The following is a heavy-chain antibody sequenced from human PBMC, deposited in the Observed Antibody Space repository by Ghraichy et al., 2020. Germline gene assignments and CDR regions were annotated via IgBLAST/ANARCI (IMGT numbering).Heavy chain of an antibody. CDR3: ARDQGDGYCSTDTCYGVDY. Sequence: SLNISCVASGFSFRPFEMHWVRQAPGKGLEWVAYISGSSGTRFYADSVKGRFTISRDNAKSSLYLQMNSLTLEDTAIYYCARDQGDGYCSTDTCYGVDYWGLGTLVTVSS. CDR2: ISGSSGTR. D-gene: IGHD2-2*01. CDR1: GFSFRPFE. J-gene: IGHJ4*02. V-gene: IGHV3-48*03.